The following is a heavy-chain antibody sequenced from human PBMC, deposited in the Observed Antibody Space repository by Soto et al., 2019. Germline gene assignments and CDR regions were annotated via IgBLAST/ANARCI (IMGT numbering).Heavy chain of an antibody. CDR2: IYYSGST. Sequence: SETLSLTCTVSGGSISSGGYYWSWIRQHPGKGLEWIGYIYYSGSTYYNPSLKSRVTISVDTSKNQFSLKLSSVTAADTAVYYCARDRQEAAAGNFDYWGQGTLVTVSS. CDR1: GGSISSGGYY. D-gene: IGHD6-13*01. J-gene: IGHJ4*02. V-gene: IGHV4-30-4*08. CDR3: ARDRQEAAAGNFDY.